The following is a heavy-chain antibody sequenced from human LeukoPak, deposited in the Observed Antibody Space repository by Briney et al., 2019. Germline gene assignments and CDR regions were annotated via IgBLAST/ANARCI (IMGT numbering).Heavy chain of an antibody. CDR3: AGLKYYYDSSGYYPPFDY. D-gene: IGHD3-22*01. Sequence: SETLSLTCTVSGGSISSYYWSWIRQPPGKGLEWIGYIYYSGSTNYNPSLKSRVTISVDTSKNQFSLKLSSVTAADTAVYYCAGLKYYYDSSGYYPPFDYWGQGTLVTVSS. CDR1: GGSISSYY. CDR2: IYYSGST. J-gene: IGHJ4*02. V-gene: IGHV4-59*01.